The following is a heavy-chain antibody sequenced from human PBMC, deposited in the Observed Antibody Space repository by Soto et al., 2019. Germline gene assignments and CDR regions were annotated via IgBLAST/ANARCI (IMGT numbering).Heavy chain of an antibody. CDR1: GISLGPND. CDR3: TPWYGFGDS. V-gene: IGHV3-23*01. Sequence: WVWLRLSCCVSGISLGPNDVTWVHQTPEKGLEWVTGFIGGRRAILYADSVRGRFTISRDSSTAYLQIHNLRPEDTAVYVCTPWYGFGDSWGQGSLVTVSS. D-gene: IGHD3-10*01. J-gene: IGHJ4*02. CDR2: FIGGRRAI.